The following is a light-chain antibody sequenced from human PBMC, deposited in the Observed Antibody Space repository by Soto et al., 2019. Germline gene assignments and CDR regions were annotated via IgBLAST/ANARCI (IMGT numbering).Light chain of an antibody. V-gene: IGKV3-20*01. J-gene: IGKJ2*01. CDR3: QQYGGTPHT. CDR1: LSISDNY. Sequence: EIVLTQSPATLSLSPGERAILSCRASLSISDNYLAWYQQKGGQVPRLLIYGISSRASGTPDRFSGSGSATDFNITISRGETEDFGVYYCQQYGGTPHTFGPGTRLEI. CDR2: GIS.